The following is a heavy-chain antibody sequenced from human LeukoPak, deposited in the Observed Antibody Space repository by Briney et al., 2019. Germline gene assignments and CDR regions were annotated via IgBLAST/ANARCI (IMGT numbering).Heavy chain of an antibody. J-gene: IGHJ5*02. D-gene: IGHD3-10*01. CDR1: GGSFSGYY. Sequence: SETLSLTCAVYGGSFSGYYWSWIRQPPGKGLEWIGEINHSGSTNYNPSLKSRVTISVDTSKNQFSLKLSSVTAADTAVYYCARALLWFGELFSRRSNWFDPWGQGTLVTVSS. CDR2: INHSGST. CDR3: ARALLWFGELFSRRSNWFDP. V-gene: IGHV4-34*01.